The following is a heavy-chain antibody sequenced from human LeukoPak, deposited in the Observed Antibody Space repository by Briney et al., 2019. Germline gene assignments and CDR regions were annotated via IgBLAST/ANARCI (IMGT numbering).Heavy chain of an antibody. J-gene: IGHJ6*02. Sequence: ASVKVSCKSSGYXFIDYYMYWVRQAPGQGLEWMGWINPNSGGTKYAQKFQGRVTMTRDSSISTAYMELSRLRSDDTAVYYCARGFYGDYYYYGMDVWGRGTTVTVSS. CDR3: ARGFYGDYYYYGMDV. D-gene: IGHD4-17*01. V-gene: IGHV1-2*02. CDR1: GYXFIDYY. CDR2: INPNSGGT.